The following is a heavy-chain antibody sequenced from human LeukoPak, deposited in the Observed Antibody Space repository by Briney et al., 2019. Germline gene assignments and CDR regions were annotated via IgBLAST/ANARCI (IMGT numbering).Heavy chain of an antibody. CDR3: ARDSYYFDTFKNDYYYYMDV. V-gene: IGHV4-4*07. J-gene: IGHJ6*03. Sequence: SETLSLTCTVSGGSISSYYWSWIRQPAGKGLEWIGRIYTSGSTNYNPSLKSRVTISVDTSKNQFSLRLSSVTAADTAVYYCARDSYYFDTFKNDYYYYMDVWGKGTTVTVSS. D-gene: IGHD3-22*01. CDR1: GGSISSYY. CDR2: IYTSGST.